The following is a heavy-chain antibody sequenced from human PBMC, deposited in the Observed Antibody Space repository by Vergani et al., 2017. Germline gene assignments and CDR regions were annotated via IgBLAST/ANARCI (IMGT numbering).Heavy chain of an antibody. CDR1: GDSISSGVYY. CDR3: ARMGGYXEGDAFRIGYFDS. Sequence: QVQLQQWGAGLLKPSQTLALTCSVSGDSISSGVYYWNWIRQHPGKGLEWIGYIYSTGSTHHNPSLRRRINMSVDTSKNQFSLKLNSVTAADTAMYYCARMGGYXEGDAFRIGYFDSWGPGILVTVSS. CDR2: IYSTGST. V-gene: IGHV4-31*03. D-gene: IGHD2-2*01. J-gene: IGHJ4*02.